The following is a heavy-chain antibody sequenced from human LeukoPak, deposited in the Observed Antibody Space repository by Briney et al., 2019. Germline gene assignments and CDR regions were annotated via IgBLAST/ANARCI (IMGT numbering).Heavy chain of an antibody. CDR3: ARDGWELLRANRYYFDY. D-gene: IGHD1-26*01. CDR1: GFTFSSYW. V-gene: IGHV3-74*01. J-gene: IGHJ4*02. Sequence: GGSLRLSCAASGFTFSSYWMHWVRQAPGKGLVWVSRINSDGSSTSYADSVKGRFTISRDNSKNTLYLQMNSLRAEDTAVYYCARDGWELLRANRYYFDYWGQGTLVTVSS. CDR2: INSDGSST.